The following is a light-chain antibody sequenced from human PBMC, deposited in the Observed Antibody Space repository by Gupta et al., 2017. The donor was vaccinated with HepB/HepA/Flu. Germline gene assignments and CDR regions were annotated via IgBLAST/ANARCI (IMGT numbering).Light chain of an antibody. CDR1: QSLLHTNGYNY. CDR2: LGS. Sequence: DIVMTQSPLSLSVTPGEPASISCRSSQSLLHTNGYNYLDWYLQKPGQSPQLLIYLGSNRASGVPDRFSGSGSGTDFTLKISRVEAEDVGIYYCMQALQTPLTFGGWTRV. J-gene: IGKJ4*01. V-gene: IGKV2-28*01. CDR3: MQALQTPLT.